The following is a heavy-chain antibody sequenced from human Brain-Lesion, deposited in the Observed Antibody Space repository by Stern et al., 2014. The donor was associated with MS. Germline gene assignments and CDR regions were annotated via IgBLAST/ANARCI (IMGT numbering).Heavy chain of an antibody. D-gene: IGHD3-3*01. CDR1: GYIFTGYY. CDR2: IHPNTGGT. J-gene: IGHJ6*02. Sequence: VQLVEYGAEVKKPGASVKVSCKTSGYIFTGYYIHWVRQAPGQGLEWMAWIHPNTGGTTYAQKFQGRVTMSRDTSISTAYVELSSLTSDDTAVYYCARDQRGITIFGVVTDYYYLGMDVWGQGTTVTVSS. CDR3: ARDQRGITIFGVVTDYYYLGMDV. V-gene: IGHV1-2*02.